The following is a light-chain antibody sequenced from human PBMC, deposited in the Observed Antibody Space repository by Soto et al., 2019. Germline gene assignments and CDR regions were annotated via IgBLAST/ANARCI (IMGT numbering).Light chain of an antibody. J-gene: IGKJ4*01. CDR3: QQYGNLPP. CDR1: QSVTNTY. Sequence: EVVLTQSPGTLSVTPGERATLSCRASQSVTNTYLAWYQQKPGQAPKLLIYAASRRATGIPDRFSGSGSGADFTLTISRLEPEDSAVYYCQQYGNLPPFGGGTKVEIK. V-gene: IGKV3-20*01. CDR2: AAS.